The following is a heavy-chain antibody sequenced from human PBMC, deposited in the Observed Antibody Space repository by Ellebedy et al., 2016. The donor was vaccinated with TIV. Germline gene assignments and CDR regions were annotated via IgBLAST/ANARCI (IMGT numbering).Heavy chain of an antibody. D-gene: IGHD1-1*01. CDR2: ISSNRGGS. CDR3: ARDEPQVTTETGLTYYAGMDV. CDR1: GYTFSDYH. J-gene: IGHJ6*02. Sequence: AASVKVSCKASGYTFSDYHIHWVRQAPGQGLEWMGWISSNRGGSKSAQNFQGRVTMTRDTSISTAYMELSSLRSDDTAVYLCARDEPQVTTETGLTYYAGMDVWGQGTTVTVSS. V-gene: IGHV1-2*02.